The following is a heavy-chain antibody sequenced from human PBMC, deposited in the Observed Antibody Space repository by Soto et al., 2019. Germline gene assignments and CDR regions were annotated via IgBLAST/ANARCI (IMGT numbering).Heavy chain of an antibody. Sequence: SETVSLTCAVDGGSFSGYYWSWIRQPPGKGLEWIGEINHSGSTTYTPSLKSRVTISVDTSKNQFSLKLSSVTAADTAVYYCARDFLEGRPPFDYWGQGTLVTVSS. V-gene: IGHV4-34*01. J-gene: IGHJ4*02. CDR3: ARDFLEGRPPFDY. D-gene: IGHD1-26*01. CDR2: INHSGST. CDR1: GGSFSGYY.